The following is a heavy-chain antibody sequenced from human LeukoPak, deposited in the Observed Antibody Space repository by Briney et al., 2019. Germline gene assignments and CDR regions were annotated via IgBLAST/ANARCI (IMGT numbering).Heavy chain of an antibody. Sequence: ASVKVSCKASGGTFSSYAISRVRQAPGQGLEWMGGIIPIFGTANYAQKFQGRVTITADESTSTAYMELSSLRSEDTAVYYCASKQSNWNYVYDAFDIWGQGTMVTVSS. CDR2: IIPIFGTA. V-gene: IGHV1-69*13. D-gene: IGHD1-7*01. CDR3: ASKQSNWNYVYDAFDI. CDR1: GGTFSSYA. J-gene: IGHJ3*02.